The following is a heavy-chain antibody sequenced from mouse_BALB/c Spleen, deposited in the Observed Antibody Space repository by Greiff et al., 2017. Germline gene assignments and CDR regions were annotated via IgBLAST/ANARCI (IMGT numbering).Heavy chain of an antibody. CDR1: GFTFSSFG. D-gene: IGHD2-1*01. Sequence: EVMLVESGGGLVQPGGSRQLSCAASGFTFSSFGIHWVRQAPEKGLEWVAYISSGSSTIYYADTVKGRFTISRDNPKNTLFLQMTSLRSEDTAMYYCARYNYGNYAFAYWGQGTLVTVSA. J-gene: IGHJ3*01. V-gene: IGHV5-17*02. CDR3: ARYNYGNYAFAY. CDR2: ISSGSSTI.